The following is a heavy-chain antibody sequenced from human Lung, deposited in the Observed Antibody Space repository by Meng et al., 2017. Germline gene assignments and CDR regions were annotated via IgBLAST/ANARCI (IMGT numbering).Heavy chain of an antibody. CDR2: INHSGST. CDR1: GGSLSDYY. V-gene: IGHV4-34*01. J-gene: IGHJ4*02. Sequence: QVQLQPWVAGLLKPSETLSLTWFVYGGSLSDYYWSWIRQPPGKGLEWIGEINHSGSTNYNPSLESRATISVDTSQNNLSLKLSSVTAADSAVYYCARGPTTMAHDFDYWGQGTLVTVSS. D-gene: IGHD4-11*01. CDR3: ARGPTTMAHDFDY.